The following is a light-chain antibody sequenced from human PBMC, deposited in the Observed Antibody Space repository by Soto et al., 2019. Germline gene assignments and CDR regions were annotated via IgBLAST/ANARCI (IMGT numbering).Light chain of an antibody. CDR1: SSDVGSYNL. CDR3: CSYAGSSTFE. V-gene: IGLV2-23*03. J-gene: IGLJ2*01. CDR2: EGS. Sequence: HSALTQPASVSGSPGQSITISCTGTSSDVGSYNLVSWYQQHPGKAPKLMIYEGSKRPSGVSNRFSGSKSGNTASLTISGLQAEDEADYYCCSYAGSSTFEFGGGTKVTVL.